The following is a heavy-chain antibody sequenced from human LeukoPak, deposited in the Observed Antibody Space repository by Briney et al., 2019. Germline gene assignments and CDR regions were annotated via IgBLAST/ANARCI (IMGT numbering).Heavy chain of an antibody. V-gene: IGHV4-34*01. D-gene: IGHD5-12*01. CDR2: INHSGST. Sequence: SETLSLTCAVYGGSFSGYYWSWIRQPPGKGLEWIGEINHSGSTNYNPSLKSRVTISVDTSKNQFSLKLSSVTAADTAVYYCALLRLRFGQAPIDYWGQGTLVTVS. J-gene: IGHJ4*02. CDR3: ALLRLRFGQAPIDY. CDR1: GGSFSGYY.